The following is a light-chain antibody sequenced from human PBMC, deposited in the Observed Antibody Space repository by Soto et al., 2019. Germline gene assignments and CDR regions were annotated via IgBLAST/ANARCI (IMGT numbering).Light chain of an antibody. CDR2: DAS. J-gene: IGKJ5*01. CDR1: QSVRRN. Sequence: DIVMTRSPATPSVSPGERATLSCRASQSVRRNLAWYQQKPGQAPRLLIYDASTRATGTPARFIGSGSGTEFTLTIRSLTPDDFATYYCQQYNTYSTFGQGTRLEIK. V-gene: IGKV3D-15*01. CDR3: QQYNTYST.